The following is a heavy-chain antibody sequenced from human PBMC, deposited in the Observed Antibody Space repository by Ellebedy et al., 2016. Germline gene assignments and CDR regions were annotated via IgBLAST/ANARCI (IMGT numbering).Heavy chain of an antibody. Sequence: GESLKISXAASGFTFSNTWMHWVRQAPGEGLVWVSRMNGDGSTINYADSVKGRFTISRDNAKNTLYLQMNILRAEDTAVYYCATAGSYCFDYWGLGTLVTVS. CDR2: MNGDGSTI. J-gene: IGHJ4*02. V-gene: IGHV3-74*01. CDR3: ATAGSYCFDY. D-gene: IGHD3-10*01. CDR1: GFTFSNTW.